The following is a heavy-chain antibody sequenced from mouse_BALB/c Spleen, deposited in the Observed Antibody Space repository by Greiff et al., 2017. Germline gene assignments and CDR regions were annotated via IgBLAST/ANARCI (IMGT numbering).Heavy chain of an antibody. J-gene: IGHJ3*01. V-gene: IGHV5-6-4*01. CDR2: ISSGGSYT. Sequence: EVMLVESGGGLVKPGGSLKLSCAASGFTFSSYTMSWVRQTPEQRLEWVATISSGGSYTYYPDSVKGRFTIARDNAKNTLYLQMSSLKSEDTAMYYCTGADGAWFAYWGQGTLVTVSA. CDR1: GFTFSSYT. CDR3: TGADGAWFAY.